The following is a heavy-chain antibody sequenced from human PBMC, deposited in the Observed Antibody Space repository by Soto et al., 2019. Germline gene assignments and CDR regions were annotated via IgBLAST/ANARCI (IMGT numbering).Heavy chain of an antibody. CDR3: VRPLPSGQTHARDV. J-gene: IGHJ6*02. CDR1: GLPVAGSY. Sequence: GSLRLSCVASGLPVAGSYMAWVRQAPGKGLEWASVIYNDGTTYYSRSVEGRFTISRDTSKNTLYLQMDRLRDEDTAVYYCVRPLPSGQTHARDVWGQGTTVTVSS. V-gene: IGHV3-53*01. D-gene: IGHD3-10*01. CDR2: IYNDGTT.